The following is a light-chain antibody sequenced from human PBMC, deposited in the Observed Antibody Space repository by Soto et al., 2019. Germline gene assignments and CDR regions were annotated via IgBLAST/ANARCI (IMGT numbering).Light chain of an antibody. V-gene: IGKV3-20*01. CDR1: QSVSSSY. Sequence: EIVMTQSPATLPVSPGEVGTLSFRASQSVSSSYLAWYQQKPGQAPRLLIYGASNRATGIPDRFSGSGSGTDFTLTISRLEPEDFAVYYCQQYGSSGTFGQGTKVDIK. J-gene: IGKJ1*01. CDR2: GAS. CDR3: QQYGSSGT.